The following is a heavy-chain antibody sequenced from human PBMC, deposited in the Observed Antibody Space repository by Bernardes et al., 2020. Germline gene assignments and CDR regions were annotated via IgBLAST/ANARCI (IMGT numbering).Heavy chain of an antibody. CDR2: ISSSGTTI. J-gene: IGHJ5*02. CDR3: ARVKQQLVTDTQAHNWLDP. Sequence: GGSLRLSCAASGFTFSDYYMSWIRQAPGKGLEWISYISSSGTTIYYTDSVRGRFTISRDNAKNSLSLQMNSLRADDTAVYYCARVKQQLVTDTQAHNWLDPWGQGTLVTVSS. V-gene: IGHV3-11*01. D-gene: IGHD6-13*01. CDR1: GFTFSDYY.